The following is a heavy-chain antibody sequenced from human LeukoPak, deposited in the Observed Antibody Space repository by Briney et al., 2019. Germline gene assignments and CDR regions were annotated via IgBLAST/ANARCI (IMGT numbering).Heavy chain of an antibody. CDR1: GFTFSDHA. D-gene: IGHD6-19*01. CDR2: IRGTGTTT. V-gene: IGHV3-23*01. CDR3: AKVSWLGTLPSYHFDS. J-gene: IGHJ4*02. Sequence: GGSLRLSCAASGFTFSDHAMSWVRQAPGKGLEWVSAIRGTGTTTFYAASVKGRFAISRDNSKNTADLQMNSLRAEDTAVYYCAKVSWLGTLPSYHFDSWGQGTQVTVSS.